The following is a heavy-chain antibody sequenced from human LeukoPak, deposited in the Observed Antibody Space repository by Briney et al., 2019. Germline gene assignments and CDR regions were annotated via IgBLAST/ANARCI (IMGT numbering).Heavy chain of an antibody. CDR3: ARDSITIFGVAPDY. V-gene: IGHV4-31*03. CDR1: GGSISSGGYY. J-gene: IGHJ4*02. D-gene: IGHD3-3*01. Sequence: PSETLSLTCTVSGGSISSGGYYWSWIRQHPGKGLEWIGYFYYSGSTYYNPSLKSRVTISVDTSKNQFSLKLSSVTAADTAVYYCARDSITIFGVAPDYWGQGTLVTVSS. CDR2: FYYSGST.